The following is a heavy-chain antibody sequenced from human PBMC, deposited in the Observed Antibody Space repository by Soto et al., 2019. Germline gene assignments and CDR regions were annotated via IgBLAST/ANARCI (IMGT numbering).Heavy chain of an antibody. Sequence: ASVKVSCKASGYTFTGYYMHWVRQAPGQGLEWMGWINPNSGGTNYAQKFQGWVTMTRDTSISTAYMELSRLRSEDTAVYYCALTYYYGSGSFDYWGQGTLVTVSS. J-gene: IGHJ4*02. D-gene: IGHD3-10*01. CDR1: GYTFTGYY. CDR3: ALTYYYGSGSFDY. CDR2: INPNSGGT. V-gene: IGHV1-2*04.